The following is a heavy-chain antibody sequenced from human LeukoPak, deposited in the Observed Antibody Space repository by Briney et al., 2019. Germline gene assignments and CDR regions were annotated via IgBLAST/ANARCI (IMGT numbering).Heavy chain of an antibody. V-gene: IGHV3-21*01. D-gene: IGHD1-14*01. Sequence: GGSLRLSCAASGFTFSSYSMNWVRQAPGKGLEWVSSISSSSSYIYYADSVKGRFTISRDNAKNSLYLQMNSLRAEDTAVYYCARVPGTHTTHMDVWGQGTTVTVSS. CDR2: ISSSSSYI. J-gene: IGHJ6*02. CDR1: GFTFSSYS. CDR3: ARVPGTHTTHMDV.